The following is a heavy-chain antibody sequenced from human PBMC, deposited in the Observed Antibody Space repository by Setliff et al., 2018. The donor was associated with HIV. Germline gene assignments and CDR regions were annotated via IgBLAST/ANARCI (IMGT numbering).Heavy chain of an antibody. Sequence: VASVKVSCKASGYTFTSYDINWVRQATGQGLEWMGWMNPNSGNTGYAQKLQGRVTMTRSTSISTAYMELSSLRSEDTAVYYCARGLRDSSGREYFQHWGQGTPVTVSS. V-gene: IGHV1-8*01. CDR1: GYTFTSYD. CDR3: ARGLRDSSGREYFQH. J-gene: IGHJ1*01. CDR2: MNPNSGNT. D-gene: IGHD3-22*01.